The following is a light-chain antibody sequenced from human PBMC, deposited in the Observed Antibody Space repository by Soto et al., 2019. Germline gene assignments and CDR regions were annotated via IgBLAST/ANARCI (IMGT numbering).Light chain of an antibody. J-gene: IGKJ4*01. Sequence: DIQMTQSPSSLSASVGDRVTITCRASQGISTYLGWYQQKPGKAPKRLIYAASSLQSGVPSRFSGSGSGTEFTFPSSSLQPEDFATDYCLQHNSRPLTFGGGNKVELK. CDR3: LQHNSRPLT. CDR1: QGISTY. V-gene: IGKV1-17*01. CDR2: AAS.